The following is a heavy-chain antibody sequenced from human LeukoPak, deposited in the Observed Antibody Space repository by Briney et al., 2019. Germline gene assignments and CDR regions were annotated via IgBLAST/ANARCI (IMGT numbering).Heavy chain of an antibody. CDR1: GYSFTTYW. D-gene: IGHD1-26*01. V-gene: IGHV5-51*01. J-gene: IGHJ4*02. CDR2: IYPGDSDT. CDR3: ARRGANSGYLDQ. Sequence: GESLKVSCKGSGYSFTTYWIGWVRQMPGKDLEWMGIIYPGDSDTKYNPSFQGQVTMSADKSISTAYLLWSSLKASDTAMYYCARRGANSGYLDQWGQGTLVTVSS.